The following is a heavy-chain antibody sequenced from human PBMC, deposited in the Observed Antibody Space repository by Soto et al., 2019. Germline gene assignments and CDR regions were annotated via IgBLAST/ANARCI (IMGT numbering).Heavy chain of an antibody. CDR2: INHSGST. CDR3: ARGRKNYDFLTGYPQISYGMDV. V-gene: IGHV4-34*01. CDR1: GGSFSGYY. D-gene: IGHD3-9*01. J-gene: IGHJ6*02. Sequence: PSETLSLTCAVYGGSFSGYYWSWIRQPPGKGLAWIGEINHSGSTNYNPSLKRRVTISVDTSKNQFSLKLSSVTAADTAVYYCARGRKNYDFLTGYPQISYGMDVWDQGTTVTVSS.